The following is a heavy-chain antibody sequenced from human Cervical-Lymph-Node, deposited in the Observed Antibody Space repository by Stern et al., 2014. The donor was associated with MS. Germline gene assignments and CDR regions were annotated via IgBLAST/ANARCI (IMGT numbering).Heavy chain of an antibody. J-gene: IGHJ6*02. CDR2: IWYDGSNK. CDR3: ARSSSPSPYYYYGMDV. Sequence: VQLVESGGGVVQPGRSLRLSCAASGFTFSSYGMHWVRQAPGKGLEWVAVIWYDGSNKYYADSGKGRFTISRDNSKNTLYLQMNSLRAEDTAVYYCARSSSPSPYYYYGMDVWGQGTTVTVSS. D-gene: IGHD6-13*01. CDR1: GFTFSSYG. V-gene: IGHV3-33*01.